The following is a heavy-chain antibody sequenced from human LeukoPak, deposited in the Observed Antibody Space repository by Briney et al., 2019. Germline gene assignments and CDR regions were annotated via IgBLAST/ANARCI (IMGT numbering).Heavy chain of an antibody. Sequence: SETLSLTCAVYGGSFSGYYWSWTRQPPGKGLEWIGEINHSGSTNYNPSLKSRVTISVDTSKNQFSLKLSSVSAADTAVYYCARGRPKYYYDSSGYYYPRWGQGTLVTVSS. CDR2: INHSGST. CDR3: ARGRPKYYYDSSGYYYPR. J-gene: IGHJ4*02. CDR1: GGSFSGYY. V-gene: IGHV4-34*01. D-gene: IGHD3-22*01.